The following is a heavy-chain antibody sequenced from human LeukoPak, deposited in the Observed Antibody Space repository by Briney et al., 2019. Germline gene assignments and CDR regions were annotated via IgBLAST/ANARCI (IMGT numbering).Heavy chain of an antibody. Sequence: ASVKVSCKASGYTFTSYDINWVRQATGQGLEWMGWMNPNSGNTGYAQKFQGRVTMTRNTSISTAYMELSSLRSEDTAVYYCARGPRGSSGWFYYYYYGMDVWGQGTTVTVSS. CDR3: ARGPRGSSGWFYYYYYGMDV. CDR2: MNPNSGNT. V-gene: IGHV1-8*01. J-gene: IGHJ6*02. D-gene: IGHD6-19*01. CDR1: GYTFTSYD.